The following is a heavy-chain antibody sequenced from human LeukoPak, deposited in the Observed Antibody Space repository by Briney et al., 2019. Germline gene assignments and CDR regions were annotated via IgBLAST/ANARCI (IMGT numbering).Heavy chain of an antibody. D-gene: IGHD5-24*01. Sequence: ASVKVSCKASGGTFSSYAISWVRQAPGQGLEWMGGIIPIFGTANYAQKFQGRVTITTDESTSTAYMELSSLRSEDTAVYYCARDWGHGYSSPDSDWFDPWGQGTLVTVSS. V-gene: IGHV1-69*05. CDR2: IIPIFGTA. CDR3: ARDWGHGYSSPDSDWFDP. CDR1: GGTFSSYA. J-gene: IGHJ5*02.